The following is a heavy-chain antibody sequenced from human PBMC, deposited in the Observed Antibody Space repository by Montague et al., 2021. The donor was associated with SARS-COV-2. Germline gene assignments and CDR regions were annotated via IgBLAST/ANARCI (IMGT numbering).Heavy chain of an antibody. V-gene: IGHV3-13*01. CDR3: ARAPPYSSASWGYYGMDV. J-gene: IGHJ6*02. CDR1: GFILSTYD. Sequence: SLRLSCAASGFILSTYDMHWVRQATGKGLEWVSAIGTRGDTYYPGSVKGRFTMSRENAENSLYLQMTCLRAGDTAVYYCARAPPYSSASWGYYGMDVWGQGTTVTVSS. D-gene: IGHD6-6*01. CDR2: IGTRGDT.